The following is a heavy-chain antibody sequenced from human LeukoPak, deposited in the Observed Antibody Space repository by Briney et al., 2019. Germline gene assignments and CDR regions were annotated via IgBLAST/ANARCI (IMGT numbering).Heavy chain of an antibody. Sequence: ASVKVSCKASGGTFSSYTISWVRQAPGQGLEWMGWMNPNSGNTGYAQKFQGRVTMTRNTSISTAYMELSSLRSEDMAVYYCARGGRYFDWLSLWGDAFDIWGQGTMVTVSS. D-gene: IGHD3-9*01. CDR3: ARGGRYFDWLSLWGDAFDI. V-gene: IGHV1-8*02. CDR2: MNPNSGNT. CDR1: GGTFSSYT. J-gene: IGHJ3*02.